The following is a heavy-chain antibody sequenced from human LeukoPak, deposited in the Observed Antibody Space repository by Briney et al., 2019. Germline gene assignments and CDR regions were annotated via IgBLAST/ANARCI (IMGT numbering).Heavy chain of an antibody. D-gene: IGHD2-15*01. V-gene: IGHV4-31*03. CDR1: GGSISSGGYY. CDR3: ARASLAYCSGGSCYAIDH. CDR2: RHYSGTT. J-gene: IGHJ4*02. Sequence: SQTLSLTCTVSGGSISSGGYYWSWIRQHPGKGLEWIGYRHYSGTTYYNASLKSRLTISVDTSKNQFSLKLSSVTAADTAVYYCARASLAYCSGGSCYAIDHWGQGTLVTVSS.